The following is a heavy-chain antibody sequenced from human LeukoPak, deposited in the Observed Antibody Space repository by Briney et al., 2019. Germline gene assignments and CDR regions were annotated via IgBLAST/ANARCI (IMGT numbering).Heavy chain of an antibody. CDR2: INHSGST. D-gene: IGHD3-10*01. CDR3: ARGPVRGVYDY. V-gene: IGHV4-34*01. J-gene: IGHJ4*02. CDR1: GGSFSGYY. Sequence: PSETLSLTCAVYGGSFSGYYWSWIRQPPEKGLEWIGEINHSGSTNYNPSLKSRVTISVDTSKNQFSLKLSSVTAADTAVYYCARGPVRGVYDYWGQGTLVTVSS.